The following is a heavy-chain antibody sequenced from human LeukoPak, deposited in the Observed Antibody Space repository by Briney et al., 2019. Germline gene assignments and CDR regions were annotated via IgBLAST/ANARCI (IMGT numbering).Heavy chain of an antibody. CDR1: GFTFSDYY. J-gene: IGHJ4*02. V-gene: IGHV3-11*01. Sequence: SGGSLRLSCAASGFTFSDYYMSWIRQAPGKGLEWVSYISSSGSTIYYADSVKGRFTISRDNAKNSLYLQVNSLRAEDTAVYYCARDRGPEMATISDYWGQGTLVTVSS. D-gene: IGHD5-24*01. CDR3: ARDRGPEMATISDY. CDR2: ISSSGSTI.